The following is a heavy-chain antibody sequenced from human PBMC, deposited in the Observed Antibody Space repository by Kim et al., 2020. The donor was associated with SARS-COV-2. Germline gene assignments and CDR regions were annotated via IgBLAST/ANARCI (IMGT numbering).Heavy chain of an antibody. J-gene: IGHJ5*02. V-gene: IGHV3-11*01. Sequence: SDGTSINYADSVNGRFTISRNNAKKSLSLQMNSLTPEDTAVYYCVGEPASWGQGTLVTVSS. CDR2: SDGTSI. CDR3: VGEPAS.